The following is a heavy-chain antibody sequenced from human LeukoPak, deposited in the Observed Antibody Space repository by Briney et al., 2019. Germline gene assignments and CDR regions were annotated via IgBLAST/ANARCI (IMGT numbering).Heavy chain of an antibody. CDR1: GGTFSSYA. V-gene: IGHV1-8*03. CDR3: ARGTETYYYGSGSYSTYYYYMDV. D-gene: IGHD3-10*01. CDR2: MNPNSGNT. J-gene: IGHJ6*03. Sequence: ASVKVSCKASGGTFSSYAISWVRQAPGQGLEWMGGMNPNSGNTGYAQKFQGRVTITRNTSISTAYMELSSLRSEDMAVYYCARGTETYYYGSGSYSTYYYYMDVWGKGTTVTVSS.